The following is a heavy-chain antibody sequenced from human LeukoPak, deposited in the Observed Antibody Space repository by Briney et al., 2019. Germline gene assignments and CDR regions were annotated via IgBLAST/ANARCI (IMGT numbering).Heavy chain of an antibody. CDR3: ARDEYPYCSGGSCLDY. V-gene: IGHV3-66*02. J-gene: IGHJ4*02. D-gene: IGHD2-15*01. CDR1: GFTVSSNY. Sequence: GGSLRLSCAASGFTVSSNYMNWVRQAPGKGLEWVSVIYSGGSTYYADSAKGRFTISRDNSKNTLYLQMNSLRAEDTAVYYCARDEYPYCSGGSCLDYWGQGTLVTVSS. CDR2: IYSGGST.